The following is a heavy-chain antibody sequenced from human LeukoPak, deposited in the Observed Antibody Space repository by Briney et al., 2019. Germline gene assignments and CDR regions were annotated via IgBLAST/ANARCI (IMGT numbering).Heavy chain of an antibody. CDR1: GYTFTGYY. Sequence: GASVKVSCKASGYTFTGYYMHWVRQAPGQGLEWMGWINPNSGGTNYAQKFQGRVTMTRDTSISTAYMELSRLRSDDTAVYYCARDTYVWGSDNWFDPWGQGTLVTVSS. CDR2: INPNSGGT. CDR3: ARDTYVWGSDNWFDP. J-gene: IGHJ5*02. D-gene: IGHD3-16*01. V-gene: IGHV1-2*02.